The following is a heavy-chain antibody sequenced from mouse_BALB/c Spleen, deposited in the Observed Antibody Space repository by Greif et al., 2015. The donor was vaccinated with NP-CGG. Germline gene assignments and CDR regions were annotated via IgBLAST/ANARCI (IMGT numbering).Heavy chain of an antibody. D-gene: IGHD2-4*01. V-gene: IGHV5-6-3*01. CDR2: INSNGGST. CDR3: ARDDYDYAMDY. CDR1: GFTFSSYG. J-gene: IGHJ4*01. Sequence: EVMLVESGGGLVQPGGSLKLSCAASGFTFSSYGMSWVRQTPDKRLELVATINSNGGSTYYPDSVKGRFTISRDNAKNTPYLRMSSLKSEDTAMYYCARDDYDYAMDYWGQGTSVTVSS.